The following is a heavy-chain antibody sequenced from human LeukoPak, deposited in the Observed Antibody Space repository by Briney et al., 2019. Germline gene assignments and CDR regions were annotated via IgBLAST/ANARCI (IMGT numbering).Heavy chain of an antibody. CDR1: GFTVSSNF. CDR2: IYSNGNT. D-gene: IGHD6-19*01. V-gene: IGHV3-53*01. CDR3: AKTTYASNSSGWYNHFDS. J-gene: IGHJ4*02. Sequence: PGGSLRLSCAASGFTVSSNFMSWVRQAPGKGLEWVSVIYSNGNTYYADSVKGRFTISIDNSKNTLYLQMNSLRVEDTAVYYCAKTTYASNSSGWYNHFDSWGQGTLVTVSS.